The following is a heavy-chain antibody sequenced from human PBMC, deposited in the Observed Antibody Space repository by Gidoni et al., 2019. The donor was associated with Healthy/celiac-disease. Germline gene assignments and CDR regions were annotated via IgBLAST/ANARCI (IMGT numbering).Heavy chain of an antibody. V-gene: IGHV3-30*02. CDR3: AKTPFSCGGDCYTFDY. J-gene: IGHJ4*02. CDR1: GFTFSSYG. CDR2: IRYDGSNK. Sequence: QVQLVESGGGVVPPGGSLRLSCAASGFTFSSYGMHWVRQAPGKGLEWVAFIRYDGSNKYYADSVKGRFTISRDNSKNTLYLQMNSRRAEDTAVYYCAKTPFSCGGDCYTFDYWGQGTLVTVSS. D-gene: IGHD2-21*02.